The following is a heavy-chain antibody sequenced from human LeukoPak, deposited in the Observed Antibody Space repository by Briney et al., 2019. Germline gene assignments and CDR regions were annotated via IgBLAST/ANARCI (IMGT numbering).Heavy chain of an antibody. V-gene: IGHV3-23*01. J-gene: IGHJ6*03. CDR3: AKCQSSSWYEGYYYMDV. CDR2: ISGSGGST. Sequence: GGPLRLSCAASGFTFSSYAMSWVRQAPGKGLEWVSAISGSGGSTYYADSVKGRFTISRDNSKNTLYLQMNSLRAEDTAVYYCAKCQSSSWYEGYYYMDVWGKGTTVTVSS. D-gene: IGHD6-13*01. CDR1: GFTFSSYA.